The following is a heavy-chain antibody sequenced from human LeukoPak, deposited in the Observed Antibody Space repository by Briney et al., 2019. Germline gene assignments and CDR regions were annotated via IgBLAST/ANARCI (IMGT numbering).Heavy chain of an antibody. D-gene: IGHD5-18*01. CDR3: ARDRSYGLWDSYYMDV. CDR2: INTNTGNP. CDR1: GYTFTSYG. J-gene: IGHJ6*03. Sequence: ASVKVSCKASGYTFTSYGISWVRQAPGQGLEWMGWINTNTGNPTYAQGFTGRFVFSLDTSVSTAYLQISSLKAEDTAVYCCARDRSYGLWDSYYMDVWGKGTTVTVSS. V-gene: IGHV7-4-1*02.